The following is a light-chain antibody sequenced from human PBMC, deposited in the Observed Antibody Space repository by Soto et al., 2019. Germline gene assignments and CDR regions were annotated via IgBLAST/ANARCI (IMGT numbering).Light chain of an antibody. CDR3: QHNGRS. CDR2: AAS. V-gene: IGKV3-20*01. Sequence: EIVLTQSPGTLSLSPGERATLSCRASQTVSSSLAWYQQKTGQAPRLLIYAASSRATGISDRFSGSGSGTDFTLIINRLDPEDSAVYYCQHNGRSFGQVRRLEI. J-gene: IGKJ5*01. CDR1: QTVSSS.